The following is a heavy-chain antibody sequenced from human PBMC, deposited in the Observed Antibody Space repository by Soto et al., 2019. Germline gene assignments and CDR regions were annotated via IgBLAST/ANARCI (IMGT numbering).Heavy chain of an antibody. CDR2: ISGSGGST. D-gene: IGHD3-3*01. Sequence: GGSLRLSCAASGFTFSSYAMSWVRQAPGKGLEWVSAISGSGGSTYYVDSVKGRFTISRDNSKNTLYLQMNSLRAEDTAVYYCAKEAVYYDFWSGYPDYGMDVWGQGTTVTVSS. J-gene: IGHJ6*02. CDR1: GFTFSSYA. CDR3: AKEAVYYDFWSGYPDYGMDV. V-gene: IGHV3-23*01.